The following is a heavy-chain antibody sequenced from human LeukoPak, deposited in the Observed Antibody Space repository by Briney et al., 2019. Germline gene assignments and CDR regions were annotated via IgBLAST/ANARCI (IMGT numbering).Heavy chain of an antibody. V-gene: IGHV1-2*06. Sequence: GASVKVSCKASGYTFTGYYMHWVRQAPGQGLEWMGRINPNSGGTNYAQKFQGRVTMTRGTSISTAYMELSRLRSDDTAVYYCARVERITIFGVATLSWFDPWGQGTLVPVSS. D-gene: IGHD3-3*01. J-gene: IGHJ5*02. CDR3: ARVERITIFGVATLSWFDP. CDR2: INPNSGGT. CDR1: GYTFTGYY.